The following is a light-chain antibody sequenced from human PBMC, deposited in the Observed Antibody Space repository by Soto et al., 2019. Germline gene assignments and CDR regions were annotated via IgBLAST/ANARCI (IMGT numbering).Light chain of an antibody. V-gene: IGLV2-11*01. CDR1: SSDVGGNFY. Sequence: QSALTQPRSVSGSPGQSVTISCTGSSSDVGGNFYVSWYQHHPGKAPKLIIFDFHKRPSGVPDRFSGSKSGRTASLTISGLQAEDEADYYCCSYAAKFVLFGGGTKVTVL. J-gene: IGLJ2*01. CDR3: CSYAAKFVL. CDR2: DFH.